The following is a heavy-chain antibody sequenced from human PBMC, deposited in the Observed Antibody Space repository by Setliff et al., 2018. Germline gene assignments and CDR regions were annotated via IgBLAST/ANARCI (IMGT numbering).Heavy chain of an antibody. CDR1: GFTLSNYF. Sequence: ASVKVSCKAVGFTLSNYFMHWVRQAPGQGLEWMGMIKPDGGSTSYAQTFQGRVTMTRDTSTSTVYMELSRLRPQDTAVYYCARVESMVRGKNILRHFDYWGQGIQVTVSS. V-gene: IGHV1-46*01. CDR3: ARVESMVRGKNILRHFDY. D-gene: IGHD3-10*01. J-gene: IGHJ4*02. CDR2: IKPDGGST.